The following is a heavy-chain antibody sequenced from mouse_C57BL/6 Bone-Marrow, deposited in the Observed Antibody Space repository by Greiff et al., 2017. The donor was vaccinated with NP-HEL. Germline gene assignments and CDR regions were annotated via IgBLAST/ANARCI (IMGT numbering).Heavy chain of an antibody. J-gene: IGHJ3*01. CDR2: ISNGGGST. CDR3: ARRDDYDAWFAY. CDR1: GFTFNDYY. Sequence: EVQGVESGGGLVQPGGSLKLSCAASGFTFNDYYMYWVRQTPEKRLEWVAYISNGGGSTYYPDTVKGRFTISRDNAKNTLYLQMSRLKSEDTAMYYCARRDDYDAWFAYWGQGTLVTVSA. V-gene: IGHV5-12*01. D-gene: IGHD2-4*01.